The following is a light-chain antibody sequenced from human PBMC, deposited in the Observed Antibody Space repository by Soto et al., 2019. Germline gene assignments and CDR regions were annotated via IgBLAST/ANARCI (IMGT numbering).Light chain of an antibody. CDR1: LSVSDY. CDR2: GAS. Sequence: EIVLTQSPGTPSLSPGERATLSCRASLSVSDYLAWYQQKVGQAPRLLIYGASNRASGIPDRFSGTGSGTDFTLTISRLEPEDFAVYYCQQYGTSPGGTFGQGTKVEIK. CDR3: QQYGTSPGGT. V-gene: IGKV3-20*01. J-gene: IGKJ1*01.